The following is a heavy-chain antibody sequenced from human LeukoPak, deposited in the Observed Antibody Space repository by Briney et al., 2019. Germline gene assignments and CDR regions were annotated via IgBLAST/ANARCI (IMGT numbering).Heavy chain of an antibody. D-gene: IGHD4-23*01. CDR3: AREGLTSTPNNAFDI. V-gene: IGHV3-7*03. CDR1: GFTFSSHW. Sequence: GGSLRLSCAASGFTFSSHWMSWVRQAPGKGLEWVANINQGGNDRNYVDSVKGRFTISRDNAQNSLCLQMDSLRVEDTAFYYCAREGLTSTPNNAFDIWGQGSVVTVSS. J-gene: IGHJ3*02. CDR2: INQGGNDR.